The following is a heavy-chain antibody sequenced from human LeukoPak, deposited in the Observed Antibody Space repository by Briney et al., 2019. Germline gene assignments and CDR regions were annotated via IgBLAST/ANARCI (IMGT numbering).Heavy chain of an antibody. CDR1: GGSFSSFY. Sequence: SETLSLTCTVYGGSFSSFYWTWIRQPPGKGLEWIAYTHDSGPTNYNPVLRSRVTISIDTSKNQFSLKLTSVTAADTAVYYCGRPVGGVGTPSYFYYSVMYVWGEGATVTVSS. D-gene: IGHD2/OR15-2a*01. CDR3: GRPVGGVGTPSYFYYSVMYV. CDR2: THDSGPT. V-gene: IGHV4-59*08. J-gene: IGHJ6*04.